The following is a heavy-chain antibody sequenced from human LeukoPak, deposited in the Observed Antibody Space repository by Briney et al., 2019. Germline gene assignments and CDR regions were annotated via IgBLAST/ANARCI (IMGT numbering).Heavy chain of an antibody. CDR2: IYTSGST. CDR3: AREVVVATTYDY. J-gene: IGHJ4*02. V-gene: IGHV4-4*07. CDR1: GDSISSYY. Sequence: PSVTLSLTCTVSGDSISSYYWSWIRQPAGKGLEWIGRIYTSGSTNYNPSLKSRVTMSVDTSKNQFSLKLNSVTAADTAVYCCAREVVVATTYDYWGQGTLVTVSS. D-gene: IGHD2-15*01.